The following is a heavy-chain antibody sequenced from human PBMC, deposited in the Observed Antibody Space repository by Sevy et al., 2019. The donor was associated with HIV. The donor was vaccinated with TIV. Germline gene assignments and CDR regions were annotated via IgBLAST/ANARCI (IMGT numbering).Heavy chain of an antibody. CDR3: VGDLDGCAVGAFDI. J-gene: IGHJ3*02. CDR1: GFTFSTYW. D-gene: IGHD6-19*01. V-gene: IGHV3-7*01. Sequence: GGSLRLSCAASGFTFSTYWMSWVRQAPGRGLEWVANIKQDGSEKYYVDSVKGRFTISRDNAKNSLYMQMNSLRAEDTAVYYCVGDLDGCAVGAFDIWGQGTMVTVSS. CDR2: IKQDGSEK.